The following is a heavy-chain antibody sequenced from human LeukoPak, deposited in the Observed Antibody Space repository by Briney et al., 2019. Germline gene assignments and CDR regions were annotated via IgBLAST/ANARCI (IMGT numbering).Heavy chain of an antibody. D-gene: IGHD2/OR15-2a*01. J-gene: IGHJ5*02. V-gene: IGHV1-18*01. CDR3: AREYCISNTCYNWFAP. CDR2: ISAYNGNT. CDR1: GYTFTSYG. Sequence: ASVKVSCKASGYTFTSYGISWVRQAPGQGLEWMGWISAYNGNTNYAQKFQDRLTMTRDTSISTAYMELSRLRSDDTAVYYCAREYCISNTCYNWFAPWGQGTLVTVSS.